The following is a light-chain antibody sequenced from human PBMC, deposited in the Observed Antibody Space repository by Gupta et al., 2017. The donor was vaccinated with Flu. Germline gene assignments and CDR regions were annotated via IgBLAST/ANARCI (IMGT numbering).Light chain of an antibody. CDR3: SSYTSSSTQV. CDR2: EVS. Sequence: QYALTPPASVPGSPGQSITISCTGTSSYVGCYNYVSWYQQHPGKAPKLMIYEVSNRPSGVSNRFSGSKSGNTASLTISGLQAEDEADYYCSSYTSSSTQVFGGGTKLTVL. V-gene: IGLV2-14*01. J-gene: IGLJ3*02. CDR1: SSYVGCYNY.